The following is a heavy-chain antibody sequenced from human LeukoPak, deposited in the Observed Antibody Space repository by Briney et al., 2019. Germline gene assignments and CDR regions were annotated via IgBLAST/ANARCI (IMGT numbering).Heavy chain of an antibody. CDR3: AREVVIFPDYYYYGMDV. D-gene: IGHD3-9*01. J-gene: IGHJ6*02. CDR2: ISRSGDNL. Sequence: GGSLRLSCAASGFPFRDYYMTWIRQAPGKGLEWISYISRSGDNLYYADSVEGRFTISRDNAKNSLFLQMNSLRADDTAVYYCAREVVIFPDYYYYGMDVWGPGTTVTVSS. CDR1: GFPFRDYY. V-gene: IGHV3-11*01.